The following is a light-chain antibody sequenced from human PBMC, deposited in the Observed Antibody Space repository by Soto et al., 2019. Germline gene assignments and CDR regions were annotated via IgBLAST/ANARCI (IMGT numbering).Light chain of an antibody. CDR2: GAS. V-gene: IGKV3-20*01. J-gene: IGKJ1*01. CDR1: QSVRSSF. Sequence: ESVLTQSPGTLSLSPGERATLSCRASQSVRSSFLAWYQLKLGQAPRLLIYGASSRATGIPDRFSGSGSGTDFTLTISRLEPEDFAVYYCQQYDSSPWTFGQGTKVEIK. CDR3: QQYDSSPWT.